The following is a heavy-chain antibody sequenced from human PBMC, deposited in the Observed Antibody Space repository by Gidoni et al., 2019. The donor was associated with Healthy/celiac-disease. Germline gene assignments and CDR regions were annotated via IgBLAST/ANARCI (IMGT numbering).Heavy chain of an antibody. D-gene: IGHD3-10*01. CDR2: IFSNDEK. CDR3: ARTITYIWVGEGNDAFDI. Sequence: LSGFSLSNAIMGVSWIRQPPGKALEWLAHIFSNDEKSYSTSLKSRLTISTDTSKSQVVLTMTNMDPVDTATYYCARTITYIWVGEGNDAFDIWGQGTMVTVSS. CDR1: GFSLSNAIMG. J-gene: IGHJ3*02. V-gene: IGHV2-26*01.